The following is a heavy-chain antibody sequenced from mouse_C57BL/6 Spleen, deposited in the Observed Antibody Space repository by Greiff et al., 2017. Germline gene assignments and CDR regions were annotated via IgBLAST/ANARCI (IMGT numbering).Heavy chain of an antibody. CDR3: ARRGYSYYDGSSPHWYFDV. V-gene: IGHV1-80*01. CDR1: GYAFSSYW. CDR2: IYPGDGDT. D-gene: IGHD1-1*01. Sequence: VQLQQSGAELVKPGASVKISCKASGYAFSSYWMNWVKQRPGKGLEWIGQIYPGDGDTNYNGKFKGKATLTADKSSSTAYMQLSSLTSEDSAVYYCARRGYSYYDGSSPHWYFDVWGTGTTVTVSS. J-gene: IGHJ1*03.